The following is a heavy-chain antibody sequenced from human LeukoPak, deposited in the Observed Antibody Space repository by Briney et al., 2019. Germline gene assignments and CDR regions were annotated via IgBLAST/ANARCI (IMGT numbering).Heavy chain of an antibody. CDR3: AREGYSSGWYARLFDY. D-gene: IGHD6-13*01. CDR1: GGSISSYY. Sequence: SETLSLTCTVSGGSISSYYWSWIRQPPGKGLEWIGYIYYSGSTNYNPSLKSRVTISVDTSKNQFSLKLSSVTAADTAVYYCAREGYSSGWYARLFDYWGQGTLVIVSS. CDR2: IYYSGST. J-gene: IGHJ4*02. V-gene: IGHV4-59*01.